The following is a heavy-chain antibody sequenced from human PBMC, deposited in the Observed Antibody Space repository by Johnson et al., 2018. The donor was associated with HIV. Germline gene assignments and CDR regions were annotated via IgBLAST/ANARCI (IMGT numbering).Heavy chain of an antibody. CDR3: AKDDCTAILYFHDIFHI. V-gene: IGHV3-66*01. Sequence: MQLVESGGDLVQPGRSLRLSCAASGFTVSSNYMSWVLQAPGKGLEWVSVIYSGGNTFYADSVKGRFTISRDNSKNTLYLQMNSLRPDDTAVYFCAKDDCTAILYFHDIFHIWGQGTTVTLS. J-gene: IGHJ3*02. D-gene: IGHD2-21*02. CDR2: IYSGGNT. CDR1: GFTVSSNY.